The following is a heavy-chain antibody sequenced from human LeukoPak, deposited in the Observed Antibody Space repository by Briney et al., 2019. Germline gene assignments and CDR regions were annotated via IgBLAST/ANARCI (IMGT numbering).Heavy chain of an antibody. Sequence: GRSLRLSCAASGFTFSSYGMHWVRQAPGKGLEWVAVISYDGSNKYYADSVKGRFTISRDNSKNTLYLQMNSLRAEDTAVYYCAKPLVSGYWGQGTLVTVSS. CDR3: AKPLVSGY. CDR2: ISYDGSNK. CDR1: GFTFSSYG. J-gene: IGHJ4*02. D-gene: IGHD2-21*01. V-gene: IGHV3-30*18.